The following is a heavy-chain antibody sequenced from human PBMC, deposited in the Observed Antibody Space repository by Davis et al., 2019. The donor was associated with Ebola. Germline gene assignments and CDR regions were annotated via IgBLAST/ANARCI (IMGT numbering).Heavy chain of an antibody. V-gene: IGHV3-74*01. D-gene: IGHD2-15*01. J-gene: IGHJ5*01. CDR1: GFTFSGHW. Sequence: HTGGSLRLSCAASGFTFSGHWMHWVRQVPGKGLEWISRIDDDGTSRVYADSIKGRFTISRDNAKSTMFLQMNSVRVEETAVYYCARELSSPGYYFRGWLDSWGQGVLVRVSS. CDR2: IDDDGTSR. CDR3: ARELSSPGYYFRGWLDS.